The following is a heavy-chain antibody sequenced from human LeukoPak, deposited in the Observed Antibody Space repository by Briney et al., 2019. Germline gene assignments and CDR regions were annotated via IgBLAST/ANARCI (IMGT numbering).Heavy chain of an antibody. D-gene: IGHD2-15*01. J-gene: IGHJ5*02. CDR1: GYTFTGYY. CDR2: INPNSGGT. CDR3: ARGFLGYCSGGSCYANWFDP. Sequence: GASVKVSCKASGYTFTGYYMHWVRQAPGQGLEWMGWINPNSGGTNYAQKFQGRVTMTWDTSISTAYMELGRLRSDDTAVYYCARGFLGYCSGGSCYANWFDPWGQGTLVTVSS. V-gene: IGHV1-2*02.